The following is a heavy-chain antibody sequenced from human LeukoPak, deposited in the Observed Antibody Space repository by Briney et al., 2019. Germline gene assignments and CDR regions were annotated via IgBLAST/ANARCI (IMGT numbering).Heavy chain of an antibody. CDR3: ARDVLQLWPN. V-gene: IGHV1-24*01. D-gene: IGHD5-18*01. CDR1: GYTLTELS. CDR2: FDPEHGET. Sequence: ASVKVSCKVSGYTLTELSMHWVRQAPGKGLEWMGGFDPEHGETVYAQKFQGRLTMTEDTSTHTAYMELSSLRSDDTAVYYCARDVLQLWPNWGQGTLVTVSS. J-gene: IGHJ4*02.